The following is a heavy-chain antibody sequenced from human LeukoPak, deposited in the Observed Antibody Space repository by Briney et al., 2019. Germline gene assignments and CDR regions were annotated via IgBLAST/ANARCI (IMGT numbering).Heavy chain of an antibody. J-gene: IGHJ5*02. Sequence: PGGSLRLSCAASGYTFEDHGMSWVRQAPGKGLEWVSGINWNGGSTGYGDSVKGRFTISRDSAKNSLYLQMNSLRDEDTALYYCAKDRYSNYGNWFDPWGQGTLVTVFS. CDR3: AKDRYSNYGNWFDP. CDR1: GYTFEDHG. CDR2: INWNGGST. D-gene: IGHD4-11*01. V-gene: IGHV3-20*04.